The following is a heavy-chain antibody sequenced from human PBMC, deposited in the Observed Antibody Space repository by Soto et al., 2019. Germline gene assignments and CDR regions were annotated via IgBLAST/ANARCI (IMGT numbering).Heavy chain of an antibody. CDR1: GDSISSNNYY. CDR3: ARHKILERVFDY. V-gene: IGHV4-39*01. D-gene: IGHD3-3*01. Sequence: SETLSLTCTVSGDSISSNNYYWGWIRQPPGKGLEWIGNIYYRGSSYYIPSLQSRVIMSVDTSKNQFSLKLSSVSAADTAVYYCARHKILERVFDYWGQGTQVTVPS. CDR2: IYYRGSS. J-gene: IGHJ4*02.